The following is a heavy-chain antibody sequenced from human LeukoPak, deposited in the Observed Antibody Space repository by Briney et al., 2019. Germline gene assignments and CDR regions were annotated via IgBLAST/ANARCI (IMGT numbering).Heavy chain of an antibody. Sequence: ASVKVSCKASGYTFTSYGISWVRQAPGQGLEWMGWISAYNGNTNYAQKLHGRVTMTTDTSLSTAYMELRSLISDFTAVYHCTREMVYGYNWNYCDAYWYLDLWGRGTLVTVSS. CDR1: GYTFTSYG. J-gene: IGHJ2*01. CDR2: ISAYNGNT. CDR3: TREMVYGYNWNYCDAYWYLDL. D-gene: IGHD1-7*01. V-gene: IGHV1-18*01.